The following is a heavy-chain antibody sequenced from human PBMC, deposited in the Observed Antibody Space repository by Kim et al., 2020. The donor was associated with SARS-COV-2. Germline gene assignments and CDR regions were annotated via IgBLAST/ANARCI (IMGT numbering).Heavy chain of an antibody. V-gene: IGHV1-3*01. D-gene: IGHD1-26*01. CDR3: ASLYGGATGGFDI. Sequence: ASVKVSCKASGYTFTTYAVHWVRQAPGQRLEWMGWINAGTGHTKYSQQFQGRVTITRDTSASTTYMELSSLRSEDTAVYYCASLYGGATGGFDIWGQGTMVTVSS. CDR1: GYTFTTYA. J-gene: IGHJ3*02. CDR2: INAGTGHT.